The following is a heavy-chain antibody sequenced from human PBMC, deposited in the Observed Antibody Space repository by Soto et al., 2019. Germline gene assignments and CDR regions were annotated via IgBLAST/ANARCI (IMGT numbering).Heavy chain of an antibody. V-gene: IGHV3-33*01. J-gene: IGHJ6*01. Sequence: QVQLVESGGGVVQPGRSLRLSCAASGFTFSSYGMHWVRQAPGKGLEWVAVIWYDGSNKYYADSVKGRFTISRDNSKNTLYLQMNSLRAEDTAVYYCARDPNSSGWYLGYYYYGMDVW. D-gene: IGHD6-19*01. CDR3: ARDPNSSGWYLGYYYYGMDV. CDR2: IWYDGSNK. CDR1: GFTFSSYG.